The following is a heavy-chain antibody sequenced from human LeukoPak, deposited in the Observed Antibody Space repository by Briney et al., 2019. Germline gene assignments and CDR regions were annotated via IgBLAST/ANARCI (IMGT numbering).Heavy chain of an antibody. D-gene: IGHD6-13*01. CDR2: IIPIFGTA. Sequence: GASVKVSCKASGGTFSSYAISWVRQAPGQGLEWMGGIIPIFGTANYAQKFQGRVTITADESTSTAYMELSSLRSEDTAVYYCASRPHSSSWYRYYYYGMDVWGQGTTVTASS. V-gene: IGHV1-69*13. CDR1: GGTFSSYA. CDR3: ASRPHSSSWYRYYYYGMDV. J-gene: IGHJ6*02.